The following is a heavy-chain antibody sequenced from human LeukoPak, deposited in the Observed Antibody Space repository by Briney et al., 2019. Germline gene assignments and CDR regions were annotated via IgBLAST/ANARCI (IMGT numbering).Heavy chain of an antibody. J-gene: IGHJ6*03. Sequence: PGGSLRLSCAASGFTFSSYGMSWVRQAPGKGLEWIGRIYTSGSTNYNPSLKSRVTMSVDTSKNQFSLKLSSVTAADTAVYYCARDGFNIGDGSGSYYNGPYYYYMDVWGKGTTVTISS. V-gene: IGHV4-4*07. CDR1: GFTFSSYG. CDR3: ARDGFNIGDGSGSYYNGPYYYYMDV. CDR2: IYTSGST. D-gene: IGHD3-10*01.